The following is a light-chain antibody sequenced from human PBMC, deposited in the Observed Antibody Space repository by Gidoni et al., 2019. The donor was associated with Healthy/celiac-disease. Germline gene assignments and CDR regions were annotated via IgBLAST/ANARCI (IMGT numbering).Light chain of an antibody. V-gene: IGKV3-20*01. J-gene: IGKJ1*01. CDR1: QIVSSSY. CDR2: GAF. Sequence: EIVLTQSPGTLSLSPGERATLSCRASQIVSSSYLAWYQQKPGQAPRLLIYGAFSRATGIPDRFSGRGSGTDFTLTISRLEPEDFAVYYCQQDGSSPRTFGQGTKVEIK. CDR3: QQDGSSPRT.